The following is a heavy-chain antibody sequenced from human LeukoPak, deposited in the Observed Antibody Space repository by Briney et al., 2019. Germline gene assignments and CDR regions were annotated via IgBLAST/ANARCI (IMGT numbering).Heavy chain of an antibody. Sequence: SETLSLTCTVSGDSIIGSTYDRGRFRPPDWAWIRQPPGKGLEWIGNVFHNGDTRYNPSLESRVSISVDTSKNQFSLNLNFVTAADTAVYYCARYGTVYSFDTWGQGTLVTVSS. CDR3: ARYGTVYSFDT. CDR1: GDSIIGSTYD. D-gene: IGHD3-9*01. CDR2: VFHNGDT. J-gene: IGHJ4*02. V-gene: IGHV4-39*01.